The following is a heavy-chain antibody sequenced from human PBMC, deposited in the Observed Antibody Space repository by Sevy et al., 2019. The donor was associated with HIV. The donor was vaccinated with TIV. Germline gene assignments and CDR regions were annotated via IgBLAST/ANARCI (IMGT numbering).Heavy chain of an antibody. CDR2: ISSSSSTI. D-gene: IGHD7-27*01. CDR1: GFTFSSYS. V-gene: IGHV3-48*01. J-gene: IGHJ4*02. Sequence: GGSLRLSCAASGFTFSSYSMNWVRRAPGKGLEWLSYISSSSSTIYYADSVKGRFTMSRDNAKNSLYLQMNSLGAEATAVYYCARPPPWGSDYFGYWGQGTLVTVSS. CDR3: ARPPPWGSDYFGY.